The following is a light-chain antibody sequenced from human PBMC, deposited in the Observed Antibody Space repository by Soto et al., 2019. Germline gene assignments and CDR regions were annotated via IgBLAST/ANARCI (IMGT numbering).Light chain of an antibody. J-gene: IGLJ7*01. CDR1: SSDIGGYNY. CDR3: SSYTSSRTPV. CDR2: EVT. Sequence: QSALTQPASVSGSPGQSITISCTGSSSDIGGYNYVSWYQHHPDKAPKLIIYEVTYRPSGVSYRFSGSKSGNTASLTISGLQAEDEADYYCSSYTSSRTPVFGGGTQLTVL. V-gene: IGLV2-14*01.